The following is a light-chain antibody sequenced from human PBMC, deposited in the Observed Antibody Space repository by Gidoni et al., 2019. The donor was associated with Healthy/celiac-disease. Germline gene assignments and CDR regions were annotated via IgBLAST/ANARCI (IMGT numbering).Light chain of an antibody. J-gene: IGKJ3*01. V-gene: IGKV1-5*01. CDR2: DAS. CDR3: QQYNSYSFT. Sequence: DIQMTQSPSTLSASVGDRVTITCRASQSISSWLAWYQQKPGKAPKLLTYDASSLESGVPSRFSGSGSGTEFTLTISSLQPEDFATYYCQQYNSYSFTFGPGTKVDIK. CDR1: QSISSW.